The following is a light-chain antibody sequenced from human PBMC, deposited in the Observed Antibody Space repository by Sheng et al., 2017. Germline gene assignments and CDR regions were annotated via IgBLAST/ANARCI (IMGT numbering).Light chain of an antibody. CDR2: QDS. Sequence: SYELTQPPSVSVSPGQTASITCSGDKLGDKYACWYQQKPGQSPVLVIYQDSKRPSGIPERFSGSNSGNTATLTISGTRAMDEADYYCQAWDSSTGVFGGGTTLTVL. V-gene: IGLV3-1*01. CDR3: QAWDSSTGV. CDR1: KLGDKY. J-gene: IGLJ2*01.